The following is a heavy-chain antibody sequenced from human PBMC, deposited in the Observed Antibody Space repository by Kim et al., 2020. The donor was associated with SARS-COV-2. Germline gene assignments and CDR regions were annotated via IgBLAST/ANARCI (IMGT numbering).Heavy chain of an antibody. Sequence: GRFTISRDNAKNTLYLQMNSRRAEDTAVYYCARTRLDSSGYLWGELLFYYWGQGTLVTVSS. V-gene: IGHV3-74*01. CDR3: ARTRLDSSGYLWGELLFYY. D-gene: IGHD3-22*01. J-gene: IGHJ4*02.